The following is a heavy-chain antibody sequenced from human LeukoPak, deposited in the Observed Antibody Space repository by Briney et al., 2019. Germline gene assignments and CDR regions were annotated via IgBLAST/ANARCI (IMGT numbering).Heavy chain of an antibody. J-gene: IGHJ4*02. CDR1: GFAFDYFA. Sequence: GGALRLSCTTSGFAFDYFAMSWVRQPAGKGLEWVGFIRRRAYGGAAEYAASVKGRFIISRDDSKGIAYLQMNSLKTEDTAVYYCSRTGLVDFDYWGQGARVIVSP. V-gene: IGHV3-49*04. CDR2: IRRRAYGGAA. CDR3: SRTGLVDFDY. D-gene: IGHD1-14*01.